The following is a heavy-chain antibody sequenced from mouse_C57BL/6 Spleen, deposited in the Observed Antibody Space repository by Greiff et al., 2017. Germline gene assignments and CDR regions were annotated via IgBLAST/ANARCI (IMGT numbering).Heavy chain of an antibody. J-gene: IGHJ4*01. D-gene: IGHD2-3*01. CDR1: GYSITSGYY. V-gene: IGHV3-6*01. CDR3: ARWLWDAMDY. Sequence: EVKLQESGPGLVKPSQSLSLTCSVTGYSITSGYYWNWIRQFPGNKLEWMGYISYDGSNNYNPSLKNRISITRDTSKNQFFLKLNSVTTEDTATXYCARWLWDAMDYWGQGTSVTVSS. CDR2: ISYDGSN.